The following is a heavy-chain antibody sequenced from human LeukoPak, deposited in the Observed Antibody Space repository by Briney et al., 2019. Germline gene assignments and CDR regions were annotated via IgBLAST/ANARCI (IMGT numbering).Heavy chain of an antibody. V-gene: IGHV3-48*04. CDR1: GFRFTSYS. D-gene: IGHD3-10*02. CDR2: ISRSSSTK. J-gene: IGHJ6*04. CDR3: AELGITMIGGV. Sequence: PGGSLRLSCAASGFRFTSYSMNWVRQAPGKGLEWVAFISRSSSTKYFADSVKGRFTISRDNAKNSLFLQMNSLRAEDTAVYYCAELGITMIGGVWGKGTTVTISS.